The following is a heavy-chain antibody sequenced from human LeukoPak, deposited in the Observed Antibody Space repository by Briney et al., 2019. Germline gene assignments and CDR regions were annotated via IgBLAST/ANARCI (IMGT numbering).Heavy chain of an antibody. CDR1: GYTFTNYG. Sequence: ASVKVSCKASGYTFTNYGITWVRQAPGQGLEWMGWISAYNGNTNYAQKLQGRVAMTTDTSTSTAYMELRSLRSDDTAVYYCARASSGLYYYGMDVWGQGTTVTVSS. D-gene: IGHD6-19*01. CDR3: ARASSGLYYYGMDV. J-gene: IGHJ6*02. CDR2: ISAYNGNT. V-gene: IGHV1-18*01.